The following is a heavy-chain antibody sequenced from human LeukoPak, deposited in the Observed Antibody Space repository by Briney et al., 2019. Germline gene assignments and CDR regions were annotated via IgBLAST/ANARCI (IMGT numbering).Heavy chain of an antibody. J-gene: IGHJ4*02. CDR3: AKPSYLAGSYSTFYY. Sequence: PGGSLRLSCAASGFTFSSYAKSWVRQPPGKGLEWVSTIIYGGGNTYYAESVTRRFTISRDDSKNTLYLQMNSLRAGDTAVYYCAKPSYLAGSYSTFYYWGQGTLVTVSS. V-gene: IGHV3-23*01. D-gene: IGHD3-10*01. CDR2: IIYGGGNT. CDR1: GFTFSSYA.